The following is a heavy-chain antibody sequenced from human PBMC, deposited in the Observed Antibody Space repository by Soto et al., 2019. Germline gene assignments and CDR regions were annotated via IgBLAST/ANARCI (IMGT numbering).Heavy chain of an antibody. CDR2: IYYTGTS. J-gene: IGHJ4*02. V-gene: IGHV4-39*01. Sequence: QLHLQESDPGLVKPSETLSLMCNVSGDSISSSNYYWGWIRQPPGKGLEWIGSIYYTGTSYYNPSLKSSAPTSGEPSKNRSSLKRNFVTAQNTVLYSCRIKGREYSGYNFDFGGKGTLVTVS. CDR1: GDSISSSNYY. D-gene: IGHD5-12*01. CDR3: RIKGREYSGYNFDF.